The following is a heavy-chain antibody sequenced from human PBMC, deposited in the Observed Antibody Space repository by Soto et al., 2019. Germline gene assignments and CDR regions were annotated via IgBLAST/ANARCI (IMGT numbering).Heavy chain of an antibody. CDR2: IYYSGST. J-gene: IGHJ6*02. CDR3: ASGKGVLRYFDWRFYGMDV. CDR1: GGSISSSSYY. D-gene: IGHD3-9*01. V-gene: IGHV4-39*01. Sequence: KASETLSLTCTVSGGSISSSSYYWGWIRQPPGKGLEWIGSIYYSGSTYYNPSLKSRVTISVDTSKNQFSLKLSSVTAADTAVYYCASGKGVLRYFDWRFYGMDVWGQGTTVTVSS.